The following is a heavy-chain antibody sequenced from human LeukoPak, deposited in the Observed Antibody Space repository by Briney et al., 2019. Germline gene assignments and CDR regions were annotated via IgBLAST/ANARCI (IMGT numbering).Heavy chain of an antibody. CDR2: IQNKANSYIT. CDR1: GFTFSDHY. CDR3: TRSSYGTLNEYYHYCYIDV. D-gene: IGHD5-18*01. Sequence: GGSLRLSCAASGFTFSDHYMDWVRQATGKGLEWVGRIQNKANSYITEYAASVKGRFTISRDDSKNSLYLEMNSLKTEDTAFYYCTRSSYGTLNEYYHYCYIDVWGKGTTVTVSS. V-gene: IGHV3-72*01. J-gene: IGHJ6*03.